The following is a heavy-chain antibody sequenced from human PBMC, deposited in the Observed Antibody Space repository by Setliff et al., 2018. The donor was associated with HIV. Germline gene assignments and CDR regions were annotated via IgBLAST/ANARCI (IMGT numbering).Heavy chain of an antibody. CDR1: GFSFSIYE. D-gene: IGHD5-12*01. V-gene: IGHV3-48*03. CDR3: ARDGGYSGYDWNYYYMDV. J-gene: IGHJ6*03. Sequence: GGSLRLSCAASGFSFSIYEMNWVRQVPGKGLEWVAYISSNGGDEYYADSVRGRFTLSRDNAMNSLPLGMNSLRAEDTALYYCARDGGYSGYDWNYYYMDVWGKGTTVTVSS. CDR2: ISSNGGDE.